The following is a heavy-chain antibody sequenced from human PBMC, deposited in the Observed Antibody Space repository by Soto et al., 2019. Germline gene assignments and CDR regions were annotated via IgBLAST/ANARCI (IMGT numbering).Heavy chain of an antibody. V-gene: IGHV3-11*01. CDR3: ARAQYFGSGTYYYYALDV. CDR2: ISSSAGTI. J-gene: IGHJ6*02. CDR1: GLTFSDHY. Sequence: QVQLVESGGGLDKPGGSLRLSCAASGLTFSDHYMTWIRQAPGKGLEWISYISSSAGTIYYADSVKGRLTISRDNAKNSLYLQMTNLRAEDTAVYYCARAQYFGSGTYYYYALDVWGQGTTVTVSS. D-gene: IGHD3-10*01.